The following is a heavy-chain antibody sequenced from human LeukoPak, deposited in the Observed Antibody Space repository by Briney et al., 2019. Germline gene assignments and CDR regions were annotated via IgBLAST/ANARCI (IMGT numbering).Heavy chain of an antibody. J-gene: IGHJ5*02. CDR3: ARGGDYCNSFDP. D-gene: IGHD4-17*01. CDR1: GGSIRGYY. V-gene: IGHV4-59*01. CDR2: IYYSGST. Sequence: SETLSLTCSVSGGSIRGYYWNWIRQPPGKGLEWIGYIYYSGSTNYNPSLKSRVTISVDKSKRQFSLNLTSVTAADTAVYHCARGGDYCNSFDPWGQGTLVSVSS.